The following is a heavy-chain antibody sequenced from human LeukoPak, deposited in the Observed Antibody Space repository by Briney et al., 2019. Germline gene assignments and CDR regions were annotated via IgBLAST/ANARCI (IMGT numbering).Heavy chain of an antibody. CDR1: GGSISSYY. V-gene: IGHV4-59*01. J-gene: IGHJ4*02. Sequence: SETLSLTCTVSGGSISSYYWSWIRQPPGKGLEWVGYIYYSGSTNYNPSLKSRVTISVDTSKNQISLMLSSVTAADTAVYYCARDLSHCSSTSCYDYWGQGTLVTVSS. CDR3: ARDLSHCSSTSCYDY. CDR2: IYYSGST. D-gene: IGHD2-2*01.